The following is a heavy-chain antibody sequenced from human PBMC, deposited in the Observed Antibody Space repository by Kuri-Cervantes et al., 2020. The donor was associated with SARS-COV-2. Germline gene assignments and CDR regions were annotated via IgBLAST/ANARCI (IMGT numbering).Heavy chain of an antibody. V-gene: IGHV1-2*02. CDR1: GYTFTGYY. J-gene: IGHJ5*02. Sequence: ASVKVSCKASGYTFTGYYMHWVRQAPGQGLEWMGWINPNSGGTNYAQKFQGRVTMTRDTSISTAYMELSRLRSDDTAVYYCARDRGPLAMFDPWGQGTLVTVSS. CDR3: ARDRGPLAMFDP. CDR2: INPNSGGT.